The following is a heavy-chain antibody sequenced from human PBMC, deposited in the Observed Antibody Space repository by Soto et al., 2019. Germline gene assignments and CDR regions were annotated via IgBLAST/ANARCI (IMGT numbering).Heavy chain of an antibody. Sequence: QVQLVESGGGVVQPGRSLRLSCAASGFTFSSYAMHWVRQAPGKGLEWVAVISYDGSNKYYADSVKGRFTISRDKSKNTLYLQMNSLRAEDTAVYYCARDADCSSTSCYIYYYGMDVWGQGTTVTVSS. D-gene: IGHD2-2*02. CDR2: ISYDGSNK. CDR3: ARDADCSSTSCYIYYYGMDV. CDR1: GFTFSSYA. J-gene: IGHJ6*02. V-gene: IGHV3-30-3*01.